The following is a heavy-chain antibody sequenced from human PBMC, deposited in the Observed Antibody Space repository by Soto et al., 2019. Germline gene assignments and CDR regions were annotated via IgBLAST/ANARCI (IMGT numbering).Heavy chain of an antibody. D-gene: IGHD3-22*01. CDR2: IIPIFGTA. V-gene: IGHV1-69*01. J-gene: IGHJ6*02. Sequence: QVQLVQSGAEVKQPGSSVKVSCKASGGTFSSYAISWVRQAPGQGLEWMGGIIPIFGTANYAQKFQGRVTITADESTSTAYMELSSLRSEDTAVYYCARDHYYDSSGYYYRYYYYGMDVWGQGTTVTVSS. CDR3: ARDHYYDSSGYYYRYYYYGMDV. CDR1: GGTFSSYA.